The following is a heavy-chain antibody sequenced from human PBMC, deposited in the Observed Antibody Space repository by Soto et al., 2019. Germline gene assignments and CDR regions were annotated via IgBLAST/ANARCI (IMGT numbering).Heavy chain of an antibody. Sequence: GSLRLSCAASGFSFSNYGMHWVRQAPGKGLGWVAVIWYHGNSMYYADSVKGRFTISRDNSKNTLYLQMNSLRAEDTAVYYCGRYTTGLWAYGVKGTLDPVS. D-gene: IGHD1-1*01. CDR1: GFSFSNYG. CDR3: GRYTTGLWAY. V-gene: IGHV3-33*01. J-gene: IGHJ4*02. CDR2: IWYHGNSM.